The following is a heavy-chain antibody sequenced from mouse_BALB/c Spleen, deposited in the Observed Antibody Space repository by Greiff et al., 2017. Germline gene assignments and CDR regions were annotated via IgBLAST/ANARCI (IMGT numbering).Heavy chain of an antibody. CDR1: GFTFSSYA. V-gene: IGHV5-9-4*01. CDR2: ISSGGSYT. CDR3: AIMITSMDY. Sequence: EVQLVESGGGLVKPGGSLKLSCAASGFTFSSYAMSWVRQSPEKRLEWVAEISSGGSYTYCPDTVTGRFTISRDNAKNTLYLEMSSLRSEDTAMYYCAIMITSMDYWGQGTSVTVSS. D-gene: IGHD2-4*01. J-gene: IGHJ4*01.